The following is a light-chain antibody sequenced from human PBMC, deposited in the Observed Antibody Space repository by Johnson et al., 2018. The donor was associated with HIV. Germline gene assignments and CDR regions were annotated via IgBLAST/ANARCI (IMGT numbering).Light chain of an antibody. Sequence: QSVLTQPPSVSAAPGQKVTISCSGSSSNIGNNYVSWYQQLPGTAPKLLIYDINRRPSGFPDQFSASNSATSAPLAITGLQTGDGADYYCGTWASSLRTGFFGTGTKVTVL. CDR2: DIN. J-gene: IGLJ1*01. V-gene: IGLV1-51*01. CDR3: GTWASSLRTGF. CDR1: SSNIGNNY.